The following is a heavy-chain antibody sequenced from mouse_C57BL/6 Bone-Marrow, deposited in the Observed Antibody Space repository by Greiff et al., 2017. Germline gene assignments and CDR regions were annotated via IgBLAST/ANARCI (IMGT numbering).Heavy chain of an antibody. J-gene: IGHJ4*01. V-gene: IGHV1-82*01. Sequence: QVQLQQSGPELVKPGASVKISCKASGYAFSSSWMNWVKQRPGKGLEWIGRIYPGDGATNYNGKFKGKATLTADKSSSTAYMQLSSLTSEDAAVYSCAILLAAMDYWGQGTAATLTS. CDR1: GYAFSSSW. CDR3: AILLAAMDY. D-gene: IGHD1-1*01. CDR2: IYPGDGAT.